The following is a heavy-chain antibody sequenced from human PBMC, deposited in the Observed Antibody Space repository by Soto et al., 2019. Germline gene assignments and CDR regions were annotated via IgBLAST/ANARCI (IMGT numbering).Heavy chain of an antibody. Sequence: PSVKVCGKAARGAFSSYAISWVRQAPGQGLEWMGGIIPIFGTANYAQKFQGRVTITADESTSTACMELSSLRSEDTAVYYCARFPFGYDSSGYFDYWGQGTLVTVSS. V-gene: IGHV1-69*13. J-gene: IGHJ4*02. D-gene: IGHD3-22*01. CDR2: IIPIFGTA. CDR3: ARFPFGYDSSGYFDY. CDR1: RGAFSSYA.